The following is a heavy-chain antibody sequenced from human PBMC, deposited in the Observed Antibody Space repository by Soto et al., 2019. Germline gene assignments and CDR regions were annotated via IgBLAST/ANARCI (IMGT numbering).Heavy chain of an antibody. Sequence: QVQLVQSGAEEKKPGASVKVSCKASGYTFTSYAMHWVRQAPGQRLEWMGWINAGNGNTKYSQKFQGRVTITRDTSARTAYMELSSLRSEDTAVYYCASAPGGSSSFVDYWGQGTLVTVSS. J-gene: IGHJ4*02. CDR2: INAGNGNT. V-gene: IGHV1-3*05. D-gene: IGHD6-6*01. CDR1: GYTFTSYA. CDR3: ASAPGGSSSFVDY.